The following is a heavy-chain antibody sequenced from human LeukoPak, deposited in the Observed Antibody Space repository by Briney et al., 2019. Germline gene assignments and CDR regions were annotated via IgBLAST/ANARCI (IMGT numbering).Heavy chain of an antibody. CDR2: IIPIFGTA. CDR1: GGTFNSYA. V-gene: IGHV1-69*13. D-gene: IGHD3-22*01. Sequence: AASVKVSCKASGGTFNSYAISWVRQAPGQGLEWMGGIIPIFGTANYAQKFQGRVTITADESTSTAYMELSSLRSEDTAVYYCARYYDSSGYYLEGFDYWGQGTLVTVSS. CDR3: ARYYDSSGYYLEGFDY. J-gene: IGHJ4*02.